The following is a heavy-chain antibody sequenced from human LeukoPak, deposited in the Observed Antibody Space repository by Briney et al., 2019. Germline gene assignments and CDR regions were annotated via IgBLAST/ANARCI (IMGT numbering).Heavy chain of an antibody. Sequence: ASVKVSCKASGYTFTSYYMHWVRQAPGQGLEWMGIINPSGGSTSYAQKFQGRVTMTRDMSTSTVYMELSSLRSEDTAVYYCARDSGYCSSTSCYRFSDAFHIWGQGTMVTVSS. D-gene: IGHD2-2*03. CDR3: ARDSGYCSSTSCYRFSDAFHI. V-gene: IGHV1-46*01. CDR1: GYTFTSYY. J-gene: IGHJ3*02. CDR2: INPSGGST.